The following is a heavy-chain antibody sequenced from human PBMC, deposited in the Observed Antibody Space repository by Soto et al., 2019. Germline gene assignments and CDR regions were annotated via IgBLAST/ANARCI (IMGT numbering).Heavy chain of an antibody. CDR1: GFTFDDNA. CDR2: INWKSDI. Sequence: GGSLRLSCAVSGFTFDDNAMHWVRQAPEKGLEWVSGINWKSDIGYADSVKGRFTISRDNAENPLYLQMNSLRAEDTALYYCAISQDRGGRTTFIYWGQGTQVT. J-gene: IGHJ4*02. CDR3: AISQDRGGRTTFIY. D-gene: IGHD3-16*01. V-gene: IGHV3-9*01.